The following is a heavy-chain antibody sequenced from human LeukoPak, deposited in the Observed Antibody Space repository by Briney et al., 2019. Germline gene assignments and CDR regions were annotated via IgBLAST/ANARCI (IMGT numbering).Heavy chain of an antibody. CDR2: IKSKTAGGTT. CDR1: GFTFSNAW. Sequence: GGSLRLSCTASGFTFSNAWMSWVRQAPGKGLEWVGRIKSKTAGGTTDFPAPVKGRFTISRDDSKNMMYLRMSSLKTEDTAVYYCTTDRYYDNSELQFQHWGQGTLVTVSS. J-gene: IGHJ1*01. D-gene: IGHD3-22*01. CDR3: TTDRYYDNSELQFQH. V-gene: IGHV3-15*01.